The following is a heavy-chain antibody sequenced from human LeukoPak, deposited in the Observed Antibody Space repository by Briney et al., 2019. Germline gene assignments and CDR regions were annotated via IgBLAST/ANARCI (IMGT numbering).Heavy chain of an antibody. CDR1: GYTFSTYG. CDR2: ISGYNGNT. J-gene: IGHJ4*02. D-gene: IGHD1-26*01. V-gene: IGHV1-18*01. Sequence: ASAKVSCKASGYTFSTYGISWLRQAPGQGLEWMGWISGYNGNTNYAQKFQGRVSMTTDTSTSTAYMELRSLRYDDTAVYYCARDDVGAIDYWGQGTLVTVSS. CDR3: ARDDVGAIDY.